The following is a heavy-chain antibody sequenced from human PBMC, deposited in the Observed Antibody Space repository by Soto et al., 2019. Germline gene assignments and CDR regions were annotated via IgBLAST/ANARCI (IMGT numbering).Heavy chain of an antibody. V-gene: IGHV3-23*01. CDR3: AKDGTTYDFWSGYNWFDP. CDR1: GFTFSSYA. D-gene: IGHD3-3*01. J-gene: IGHJ5*02. Sequence: GGSLRLSCAASGFTFSSYAMTWDRQAPGKGLEWVSGISKSGGSTNYADSVKGRFTISRDNSKNTLDLQMNSLRVEDTAVYYCAKDGTTYDFWSGYNWFDPWGQGTLVTVSS. CDR2: ISKSGGST.